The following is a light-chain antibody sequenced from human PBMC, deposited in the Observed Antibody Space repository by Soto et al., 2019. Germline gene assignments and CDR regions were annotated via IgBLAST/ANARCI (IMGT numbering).Light chain of an antibody. CDR1: QGVNIW. V-gene: IGKV1-5*03. CDR3: QQYNSYRA. CDR2: RAS. Sequence: DVQMTQSPSTLSASVGDRVTITCRASQGVNIWLAWYQQKPGRAPKLLIHRASILESGVPSRFSGSGFGTEFTLTISSLQPDDFATYYCQQYNSYRAFGQGTKVDIK. J-gene: IGKJ1*01.